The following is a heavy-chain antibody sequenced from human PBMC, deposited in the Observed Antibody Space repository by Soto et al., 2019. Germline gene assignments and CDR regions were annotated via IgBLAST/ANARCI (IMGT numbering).Heavy chain of an antibody. Sequence: QVQLVQSGAEVKKPGSSVKVSCKASGGTFSSYTISWVRQAPGQGLEWMGRIIPILGIANYAQKFQGRVTITADKSTSTAYMELSSLRSEDTAMYYCAREGSSSSNDYWGQGTLVTVSS. J-gene: IGHJ4*02. CDR1: GGTFSSYT. CDR3: AREGSSSSNDY. D-gene: IGHD6-13*01. V-gene: IGHV1-69*08. CDR2: IIPILGIA.